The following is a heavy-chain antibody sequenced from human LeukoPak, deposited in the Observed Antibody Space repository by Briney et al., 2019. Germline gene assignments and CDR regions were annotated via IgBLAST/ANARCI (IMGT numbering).Heavy chain of an antibody. CDR3: ARQGPSQAFDV. Sequence: GESLKISCKGSGQSFTNYWIGWVRQMPGKGLEWMGIIYPGDSDTRYSPSLQGQVTFSADKTISTAYLQWSTLKASDTAMYHCARQGPSQAFDVWGPGTMVTVSS. CDR2: IYPGDSDT. CDR1: GQSFTNYW. V-gene: IGHV5-51*01. J-gene: IGHJ3*01.